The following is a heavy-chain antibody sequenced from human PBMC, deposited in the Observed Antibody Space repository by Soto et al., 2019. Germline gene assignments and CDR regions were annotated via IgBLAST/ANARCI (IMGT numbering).Heavy chain of an antibody. V-gene: IGHV4-59*08. Sequence: TSETLSLTCTVSGGSISGYYWSWLRQPPGKGLEWIGYIYYSGSTNYNPSLKSRVTISVDTSKNQFSLKLSSVTAADTAVYYCARLWFGELMGMDVWGQGTTVTVSS. CDR3: ARLWFGELMGMDV. CDR1: GGSISGYY. J-gene: IGHJ6*02. CDR2: IYYSGST. D-gene: IGHD3-10*01.